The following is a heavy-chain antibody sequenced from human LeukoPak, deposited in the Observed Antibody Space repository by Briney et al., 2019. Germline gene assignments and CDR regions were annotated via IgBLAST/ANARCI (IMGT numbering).Heavy chain of an antibody. V-gene: IGHV3-30*18. D-gene: IGHD2-15*01. CDR1: GFTFSSYG. CDR3: AKEVVVAAIPNWFDP. J-gene: IGHJ5*02. Sequence: GGSLRLSCAASGFTFSSYGMHWVRQAPGKGLEWVAVISYDGSNKHYADSVKGRFTISRDNSKNTLYLQMNSLRAEDTAVYYCAKEVVVAAIPNWFDPWGQGTLVTVSS. CDR2: ISYDGSNK.